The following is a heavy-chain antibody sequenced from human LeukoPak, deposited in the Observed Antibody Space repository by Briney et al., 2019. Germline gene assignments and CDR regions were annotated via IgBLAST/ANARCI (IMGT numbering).Heavy chain of an antibody. D-gene: IGHD1-26*01. Sequence: GGSLRLSCVASGFTFSYKTMHWLRRAPAKGQEWVVLVSYDGSIKRYAGSVTGRFTISRDNPNNILYLQMNSLRAEDTALYYCGRDGQEGATDAFDIWGQGTMVTVSS. V-gene: IGHV3-30-3*01. CDR1: GFTFSYKT. CDR3: GRDGQEGATDAFDI. J-gene: IGHJ3*02. CDR2: VSYDGSIK.